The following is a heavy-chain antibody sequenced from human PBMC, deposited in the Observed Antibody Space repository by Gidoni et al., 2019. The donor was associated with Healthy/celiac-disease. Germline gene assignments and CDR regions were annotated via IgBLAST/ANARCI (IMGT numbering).Heavy chain of an antibody. J-gene: IGHJ6*02. V-gene: IGHV4-39*07. Sequence: QLQLQESGPGLVKPSETPSLTCTVSGCSISSSSYYWGWIRQPPGKGLEWSGSIYYSGSTYYNPSLKSRVTISVDTSKNQFSLKLSSVTAADTAVYYCARDLYSYGYGSSYGMDVWGQGTTVTVSS. D-gene: IGHD5-18*01. CDR2: IYYSGST. CDR1: GCSISSSSYY. CDR3: ARDLYSYGYGSSYGMDV.